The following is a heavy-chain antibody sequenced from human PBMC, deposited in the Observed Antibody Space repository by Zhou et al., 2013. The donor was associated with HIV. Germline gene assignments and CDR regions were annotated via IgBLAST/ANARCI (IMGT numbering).Heavy chain of an antibody. J-gene: IGHJ6*03. CDR3: ARARKAARNYYYYYMDV. CDR1: GGTFTNYA. CDR2: IIPVFGTP. D-gene: IGHD6-6*01. Sequence: QVRLVQSGAEVRKPGSSVKVSCKAPGGTFTNYAVTWVRQAPGQGLEWMGGIIPVFGTPNYAQKFQGRLTLTTDDSSNTAYMELSSLRSEDTAVYYCARARKAARNYYYYYMDVWGKGTTVTVSS. V-gene: IGHV1-69*05.